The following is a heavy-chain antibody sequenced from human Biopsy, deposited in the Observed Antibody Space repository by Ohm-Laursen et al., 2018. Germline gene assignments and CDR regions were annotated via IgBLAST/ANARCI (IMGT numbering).Heavy chain of an antibody. J-gene: IGHJ6*02. Sequence: TQTLTLTCDFSGFSLSARGMCVSWIRQPPGKSLEWLARIDWDDAKFFSSSLKTRLSISKDDSKAQMVLRMTDMDPVDTGTYYCARLNILVVSAALVYRHRRYLAGMDVWGPGTTVFVSS. CDR3: ARLNILVVSAALVYRHRRYLAGMDV. CDR1: GFSLSARGMC. CDR2: IDWDDAK. D-gene: IGHD2-2*01. V-gene: IGHV2-70*16.